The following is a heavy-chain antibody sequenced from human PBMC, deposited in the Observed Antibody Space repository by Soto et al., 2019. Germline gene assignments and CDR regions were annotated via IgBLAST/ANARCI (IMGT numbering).Heavy chain of an antibody. D-gene: IGHD3-22*01. CDR3: ARGDLGYYYDSSGYTFVDY. CDR2: INPNSGGT. CDR1: GYTFTGYY. Sequence: ASVKVSCKASGYTFTGYYMHWVRQAPGQGLEWMGWINPNSGGTNYAQKFQGRVTMTRDTSISTAYMELSRLRSDDTAVYYCARGDLGYYYDSSGYTFVDYWGQGNLVTVS. V-gene: IGHV1-2*02. J-gene: IGHJ4*02.